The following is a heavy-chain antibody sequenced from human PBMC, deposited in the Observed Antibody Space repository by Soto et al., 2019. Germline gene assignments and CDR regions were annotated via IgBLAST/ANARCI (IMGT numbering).Heavy chain of an antibody. CDR1: GGTFSNYA. Sequence: QVQLVQSGAEIKKTGSSVKVSCKASGGTFSNYAINWIRQAPGQGLEWMGGIIPMFGTTYYAQRFQGRVTITADESTSTAYMELSSLTSEDTAIFDCARDLAPVIRGVLSSGMDVWGQGTTVTVSS. CDR2: IIPMFGTT. CDR3: ARDLAPVIRGVLSSGMDV. J-gene: IGHJ6*02. D-gene: IGHD3-10*01. V-gene: IGHV1-69*01.